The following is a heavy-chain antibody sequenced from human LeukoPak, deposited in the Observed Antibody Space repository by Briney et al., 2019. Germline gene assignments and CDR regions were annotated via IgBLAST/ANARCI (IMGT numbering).Heavy chain of an antibody. CDR2: MNPNSGNT. J-gene: IGHJ6*03. D-gene: IGHD3-22*01. Sequence: GASVKVSCKASGYTFTSYVINWVRQATGQGLEWMGWMNPNSGNTGYAQKFQGRVTMTRNTSISTAYMELSSLRSEDTAVYYCARSGYDSSGYYPYYYYYYYMDVWGKGTTVTVSS. CDR3: ARSGYDSSGYYPYYYYYYYMDV. V-gene: IGHV1-8*01. CDR1: GYTFTSYV.